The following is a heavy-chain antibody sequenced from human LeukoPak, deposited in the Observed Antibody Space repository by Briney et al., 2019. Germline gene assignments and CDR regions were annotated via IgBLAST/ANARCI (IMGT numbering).Heavy chain of an antibody. J-gene: IGHJ4*02. V-gene: IGHV3-7*03. CDR3: ARGSGYSNYFDY. CDR1: GFTFSTYW. D-gene: IGHD5-12*01. CDR2: IKKDGSER. Sequence: PGGSLRLSCASSGFTFSTYWMSWVRQAPGKGLEWVANIKKDGSERNYVDSVKGRFTISRDNAKNSLYLQMNSLRVEDTAVYYCARGSGYSNYFDYWGQGTLVTVSS.